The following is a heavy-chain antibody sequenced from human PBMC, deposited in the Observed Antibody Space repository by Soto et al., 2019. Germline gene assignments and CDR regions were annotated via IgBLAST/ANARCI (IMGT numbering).Heavy chain of an antibody. J-gene: IGHJ5*02. Sequence: GGSLRLSRAASGFSFTTYGMSWVRQAPGKGLEWVSDISSTGLYTYLADSVKGRFTISRDNSKNTLYLQMNSLRVDDTAVYFCTKSWLFEKNWFDPWGQGTLVTVSS. V-gene: IGHV3-23*01. D-gene: IGHD3-22*01. CDR2: ISSTGLYT. CDR1: GFSFTTYG. CDR3: TKSWLFEKNWFDP.